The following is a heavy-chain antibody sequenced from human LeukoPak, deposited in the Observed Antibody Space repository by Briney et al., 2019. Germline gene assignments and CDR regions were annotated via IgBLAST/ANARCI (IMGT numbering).Heavy chain of an antibody. V-gene: IGHV1-46*01. Sequence: ASVKVSCKASGYTFTSYYMHWVRQAPGQGLEWMGIINPSGGSTSYAQKFQGRVTMTRDTSTSTVYMELSSLRPEDTAVYYCARERGAGLSSSWVDYWGQGTLVAVSS. CDR3: ARERGAGLSSSWVDY. J-gene: IGHJ4*02. CDR2: INPSGGST. D-gene: IGHD6-13*01. CDR1: GYTFTSYY.